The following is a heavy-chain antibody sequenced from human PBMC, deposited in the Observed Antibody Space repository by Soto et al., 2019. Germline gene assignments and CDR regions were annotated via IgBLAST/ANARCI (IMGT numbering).Heavy chain of an antibody. D-gene: IGHD6-19*01. Sequence: PSETLSLTCAVYGGSFSGYYWSWIRQPPGKGLEWIGEINHSGSTNYNPSLKSRVTISVDTSKNQFSLKLSSVTAADTAVYYCARGFTYSSGWYGSDYWGQGTLVTVSS. V-gene: IGHV4-34*01. J-gene: IGHJ4*02. CDR1: GGSFSGYY. CDR2: INHSGST. CDR3: ARGFTYSSGWYGSDY.